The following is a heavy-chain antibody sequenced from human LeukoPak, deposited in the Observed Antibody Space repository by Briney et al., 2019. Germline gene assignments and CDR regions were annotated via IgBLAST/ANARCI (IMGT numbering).Heavy chain of an antibody. Sequence: ASVKVSCKASGYTFTSYYMHWVRQAPEQGLEWMGIINPSGGSTSYAQKFQGRVTMTRDTSTSTVYMELSSLRSEDTAVYYCARDLGGWTHGSWFDPWGQGTLVTVSS. CDR2: INPSGGST. V-gene: IGHV1-46*01. CDR1: GYTFTSYY. J-gene: IGHJ5*02. CDR3: ARDLGGWTHGSWFDP. D-gene: IGHD3-10*01.